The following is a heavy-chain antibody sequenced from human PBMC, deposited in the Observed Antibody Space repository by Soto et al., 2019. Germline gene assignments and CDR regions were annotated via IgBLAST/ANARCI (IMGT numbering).Heavy chain of an antibody. J-gene: IGHJ4*01. CDR1: GFMFGDTP. CDR2: LRIKSDGGTT. Sequence: EVQLVQSGGGLVKPGGSLGLSCAASGFMFGDTPINCVRQAPGKGLEWVVRLRIKSDGGTTDLAAAVRSRFTLSRDAYTRTFNLHMDSLKIEDTAVYYCIVGRITEGAQTFDYWSKGTRVTVSS. CDR3: IVGRITEGAQTFDY. V-gene: IGHV3-15*07.